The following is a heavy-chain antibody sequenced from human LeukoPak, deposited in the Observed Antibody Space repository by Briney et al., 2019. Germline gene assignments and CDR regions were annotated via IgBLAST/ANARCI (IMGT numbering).Heavy chain of an antibody. CDR3: AREVVSMIEAGYFDY. J-gene: IGHJ4*02. Sequence: SETLSLTCTVSGGSISSGGYYWNWIRQHPGKGLEWIGHVYYSGYTYYNPSLKSRVTISVDTSKNQFSLKLRSVTAADTAVYYCAREVVSMIEAGYFDYWGQGTLVTVSS. CDR1: GGSISSGGYY. D-gene: IGHD3-22*01. V-gene: IGHV4-31*03. CDR2: VYYSGYT.